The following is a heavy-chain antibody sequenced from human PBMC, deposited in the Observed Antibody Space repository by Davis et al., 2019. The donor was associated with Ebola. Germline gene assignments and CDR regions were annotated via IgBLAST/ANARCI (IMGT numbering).Heavy chain of an antibody. CDR3: AERGGTV. CDR2: VHYTGSV. V-gene: IGHV4-59*11. Sequence: PSETLSLTCTVSGVSISRHYWSWIRQPPGKRLEWIGSVHYTGSVYYNSSLNSRVTISLGTSKNQFSLKLSSVTAADTAIYYCAERGGTVWGQGTLVTVSS. CDR1: GVSISRHY. D-gene: IGHD1-1*01. J-gene: IGHJ4*02.